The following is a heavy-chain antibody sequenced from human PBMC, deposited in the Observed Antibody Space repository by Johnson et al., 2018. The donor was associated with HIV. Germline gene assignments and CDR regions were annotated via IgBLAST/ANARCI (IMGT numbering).Heavy chain of an antibody. CDR2: IGTAGDT. CDR1: GFTFSSYD. CDR3: ARARGGPWDAFDD. Sequence: VQLVESGGGLVQPGGSLRLSCAASGFTFSSYDMHWVRQATGKGLDWVSAIGTAGDTYYPGSVKGRFTISRENAKNSLYLQMNSLRAGDTAVYYCARARGGPWDAFDDWGQGTMVNGSS. J-gene: IGHJ3*01. D-gene: IGHD3-10*01. V-gene: IGHV3-13*01.